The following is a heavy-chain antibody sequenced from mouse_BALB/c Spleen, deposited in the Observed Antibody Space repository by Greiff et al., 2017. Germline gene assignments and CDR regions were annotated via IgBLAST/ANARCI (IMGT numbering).Heavy chain of an antibody. CDR3: AREGALLRLRRAMDY. D-gene: IGHD1-2*01. V-gene: IGHV5-17*02. CDR1: GFTFSSFG. CDR2: ISSGSSTI. J-gene: IGHJ4*01. Sequence: DVQLVESGGGLVQPGGSRKLSCAASGFTFSSFGMHWVRQAPEKGLEWVAYISSGSSTIYYADTVKGRFTISRDNPKNTLFLQMTSLRSEDTAMYYCAREGALLRLRRAMDYWGQGTSVTVSS.